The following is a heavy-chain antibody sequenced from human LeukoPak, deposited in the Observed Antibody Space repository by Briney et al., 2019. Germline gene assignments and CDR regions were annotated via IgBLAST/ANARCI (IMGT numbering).Heavy chain of an antibody. Sequence: GGSLRLSCTASGFTFGDYAMSWVRQAPGKGLEWVSAISGSGGSTYYADSVKGRFTISRDNSKNTLYLQMNSLRAEDTAVYYCAKGNLDYYGSGSYGNFDYWGQGTLVTVSS. CDR2: ISGSGGST. CDR3: AKGNLDYYGSGSYGNFDY. CDR1: GFTFGDYA. D-gene: IGHD3-10*01. V-gene: IGHV3-23*01. J-gene: IGHJ4*02.